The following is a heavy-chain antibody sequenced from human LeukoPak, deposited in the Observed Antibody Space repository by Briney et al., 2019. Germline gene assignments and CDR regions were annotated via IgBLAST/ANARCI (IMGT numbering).Heavy chain of an antibody. D-gene: IGHD6-13*01. CDR1: GGSISSSSYY. CDR2: IYYSGST. CDR3: ASARTSSRSWFTFDY. J-gene: IGHJ4*02. V-gene: IGHV4-39*01. Sequence: PSETLCLTRTVSGGSISSSSYYWGWIRQPPGKGLEWIGSIYYSGSTYYNPSLKSRVTISVDTSKNQLSLKLSSVTAADTAVYCCASARTSSRSWFTFDYWGQGIL.